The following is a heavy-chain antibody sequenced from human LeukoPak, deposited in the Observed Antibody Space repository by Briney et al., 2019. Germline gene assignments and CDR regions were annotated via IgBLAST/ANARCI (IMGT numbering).Heavy chain of an antibody. CDR3: ARGGDNWNDSPFDY. CDR2: INHSGST. V-gene: IGHV4-34*01. CDR1: GGSFSGYY. J-gene: IGHJ4*02. Sequence: SETLSLTCAVYGGSFSGYYWSWIRQPPGKGLEWIGEINHSGSTNYNPSLKSRVTISVDTSKNQFSLKLSSVTAADTAVYYCARGGDNWNDSPFDYWGQGTLVTVSS. D-gene: IGHD1-20*01.